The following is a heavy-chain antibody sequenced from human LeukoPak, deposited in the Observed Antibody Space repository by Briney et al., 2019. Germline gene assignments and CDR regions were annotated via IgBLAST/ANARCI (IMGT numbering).Heavy chain of an antibody. CDR2: ISSSSSTI. CDR1: GFTFSSYS. Sequence: GGSLRLSCAASGFTFSSYSMNWVRQAPGKGLEWVSYISSSSSTIYYADSVKGRFSISRDNAKNTLYLQMNSLRVEDTAVYYCARGRPHGNDYWGQGTLVTVSS. CDR3: ARGRPHGNDY. V-gene: IGHV3-48*04. D-gene: IGHD4-23*01. J-gene: IGHJ4*02.